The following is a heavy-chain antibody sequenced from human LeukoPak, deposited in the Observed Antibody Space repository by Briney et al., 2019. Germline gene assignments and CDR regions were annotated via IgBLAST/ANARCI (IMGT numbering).Heavy chain of an antibody. CDR1: GFTFSSYA. V-gene: IGHV3-23*01. J-gene: IGHJ3*02. D-gene: IGHD3-10*01. Sequence: GSLRLSCAASGFTFSSYAMSWVRQAPGKGLEWVSAISGSGGSTYYADSVKGRFTISRDNSKNTLYLQMNSLRAEDTAVYYCAKVRRITMVRGVGGAFDIWGQGTMVTVSS. CDR3: AKVRRITMVRGVGGAFDI. CDR2: ISGSGGST.